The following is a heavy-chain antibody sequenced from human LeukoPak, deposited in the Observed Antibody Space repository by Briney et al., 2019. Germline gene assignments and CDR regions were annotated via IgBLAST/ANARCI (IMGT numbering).Heavy chain of an antibody. CDR3: ARARGYSGNGYFDY. CDR2: IWYDGSNK. J-gene: IGHJ4*02. CDR1: GFTFSSYG. D-gene: IGHD5-12*01. Sequence: PGGSLRLSCAASGFTFSSYGMHWVRQAPGKGLEWVAVIWYDGSNKYCADSVKGRFTISRDNSKNTLYLQMNSLRAEDTAVYYCARARGYSGNGYFDYWGQGTLVTVSS. V-gene: IGHV3-33*01.